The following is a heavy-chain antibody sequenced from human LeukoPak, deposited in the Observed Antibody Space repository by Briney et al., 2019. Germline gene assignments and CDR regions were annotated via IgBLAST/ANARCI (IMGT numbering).Heavy chain of an antibody. CDR1: AFTFSSYT. D-gene: IGHD2-2*01. Sequence: PGGSLRLSCAASAFTFSSYTMNWVRQAPGKGLEWVSSISSSSSYIYYADSVKGRFTISRDNVKNSLFLQMNSLRAEGTAVYYCARDLSLSMPGGFDYWGQGTLVTVSS. CDR2: ISSSSSYI. V-gene: IGHV3-21*01. J-gene: IGHJ4*02. CDR3: ARDLSLSMPGGFDY.